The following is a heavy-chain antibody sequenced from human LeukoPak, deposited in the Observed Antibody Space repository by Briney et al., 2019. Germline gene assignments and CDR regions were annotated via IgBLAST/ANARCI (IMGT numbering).Heavy chain of an antibody. D-gene: IGHD6-19*01. CDR2: INHSGST. Sequence: SETLSLTCAVYGGSFSGYYWSWIRQPPGKGVEWIGEINHSGSTNYNPSLKSRVTISVDTSKNQFSLKLSSVTAADTAVYYCARDRIAVAGSNYYYGMDVWGQGTTVTVSS. CDR1: GGSFSGYY. CDR3: ARDRIAVAGSNYYYGMDV. V-gene: IGHV4-34*01. J-gene: IGHJ6*02.